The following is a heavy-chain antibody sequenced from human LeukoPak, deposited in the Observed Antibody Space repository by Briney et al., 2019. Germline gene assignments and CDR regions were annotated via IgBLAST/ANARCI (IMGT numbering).Heavy chain of an antibody. V-gene: IGHV3-48*01. CDR2: ISSSSSTI. CDR3: ARQGYYDFWSGYYGVNYYYYMDV. D-gene: IGHD3-3*01. CDR1: GFTFSSYS. Sequence: GGSLRLSCAASGFTFSSYSMNWVRQAPGKGLEWVSSISSSSSTIYYADSVKGRFTISRDNAKNSLYLQMNSLRAEDTAVYYCARQGYYDFWSGYYGVNYYYYMDVWGKGTTVTVSS. J-gene: IGHJ6*03.